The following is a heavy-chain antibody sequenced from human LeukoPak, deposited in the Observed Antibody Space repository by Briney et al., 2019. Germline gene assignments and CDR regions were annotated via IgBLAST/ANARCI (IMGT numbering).Heavy chain of an antibody. J-gene: IGHJ6*04. V-gene: IGHV3-48*01. D-gene: IGHD2-2*01. CDR2: ISSSSSTI. CDR1: GFTFSSYS. Sequence: GGSLSLSCAASGFTFSSYSMNWVRQAPGKGLEWVSYISSSSSTIYYADSVKGRFTISRDNAKNSLYLQMNSLRAEDTAVYYCATRYCSIAACRASSYKCMDDWGKGTTVIVSS. CDR3: ATRYCSIAACRASSYKCMDD.